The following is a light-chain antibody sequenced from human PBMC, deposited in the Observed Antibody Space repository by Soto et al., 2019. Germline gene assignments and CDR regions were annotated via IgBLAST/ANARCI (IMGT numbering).Light chain of an antibody. CDR1: LSVSSSY. V-gene: IGKV3-20*01. CDR2: GAS. J-gene: IGKJ1*01. CDR3: QQYGSSPWT. Sequence: EIVLTQSPGTLSLSPGERATLFCRASLSVSSSYLAWYQQKPGQAPRLLIYGASSRATGIPDRFSGSGSGTDFTLTISRLEPEDFAVYYCQQYGSSPWTFGQGTKVEIK.